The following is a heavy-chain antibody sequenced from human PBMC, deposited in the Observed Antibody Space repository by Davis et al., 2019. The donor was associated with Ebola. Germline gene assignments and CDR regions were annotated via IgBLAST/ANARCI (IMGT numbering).Heavy chain of an antibody. CDR3: ARECMRLVLNQPGWYSGQTRRYNWFDP. V-gene: IGHV3-73*01. CDR1: GFIFSGSA. D-gene: IGHD6-19*01. Sequence: GESLKISCAASGFIFSGSAMHWVRQASGKGLEWVARIRSRANTYATTYAASLKGRFTISRDNAKNSLYLQMNSLRAEDTAVYYCARECMRLVLNQPGWYSGQTRRYNWFDPWGQGTLVTASS. J-gene: IGHJ5*02. CDR2: IRSRANTYAT.